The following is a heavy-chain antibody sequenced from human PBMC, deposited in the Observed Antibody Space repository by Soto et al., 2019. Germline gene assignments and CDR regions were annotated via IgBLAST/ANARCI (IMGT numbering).Heavy chain of an antibody. CDR1: GGSFSGYY. CDR2: INHSGST. Sequence: SETLSLTCAVYGGSFSGYYWSWIRQPPGKGLESIGEINHSGSTNYNPSLKSRVTISVDTSKNQFSLKLSSVTAADTAVYYCARDNYDFWSGYSRGPHYGMDVWGQGTTVTVSS. J-gene: IGHJ6*02. V-gene: IGHV4-34*01. D-gene: IGHD3-3*01. CDR3: ARDNYDFWSGYSRGPHYGMDV.